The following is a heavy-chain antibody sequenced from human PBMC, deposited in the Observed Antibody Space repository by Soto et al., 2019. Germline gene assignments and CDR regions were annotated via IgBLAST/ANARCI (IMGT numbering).Heavy chain of an antibody. CDR1: GYTFTSYD. Sequence: ASVKVSCKASGYTFTSYDINWVRQATGQGLEWMGWMNPNSGNTGYAQKFQGRVTMTRNTSISTAYMELSSLRSEDTAVYYCARGGKKAHDFWSGPRAPFDYWGQGTLVTVSS. J-gene: IGHJ4*02. D-gene: IGHD3-3*01. V-gene: IGHV1-8*01. CDR2: MNPNSGNT. CDR3: ARGGKKAHDFWSGPRAPFDY.